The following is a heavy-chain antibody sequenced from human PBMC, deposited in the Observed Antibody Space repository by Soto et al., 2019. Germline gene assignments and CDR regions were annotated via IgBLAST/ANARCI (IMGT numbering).Heavy chain of an antibody. CDR2: ISYDGSNK. V-gene: IGHV3-30*18. CDR3: ANIPTGYYYGMDV. CDR1: GFTFSGYG. J-gene: IGHJ6*02. Sequence: GGSLSLSCAAAGFTFSGYGMRWVRQAPGKGLEWVAVISYDGSNKYYADSVKGRFTISRDNSKNTLYLQMNSLRAEDTAVYYCANIPTGYYYGMDVWGQGTTVTVSS. D-gene: IGHD2-2*01.